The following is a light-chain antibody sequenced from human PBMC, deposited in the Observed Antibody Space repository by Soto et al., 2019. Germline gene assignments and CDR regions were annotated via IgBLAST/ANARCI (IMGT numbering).Light chain of an antibody. V-gene: IGKV1-5*03. CDR1: QSINSW. CDR3: QQYHNYWT. Sequence: DIQMTQSPSTLSASVGDRVSITCRTSQSINSWLAWYQQKPGEAPKLLIYKASSLESGVPSRFSGSGSGTEFTLTISSLQPDDFATYYCQQYHNYWTIGQGNKVDIK. CDR2: KAS. J-gene: IGKJ1*01.